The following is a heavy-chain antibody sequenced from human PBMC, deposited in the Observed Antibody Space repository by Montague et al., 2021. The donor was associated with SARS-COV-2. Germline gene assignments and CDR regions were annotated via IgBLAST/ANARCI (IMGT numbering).Heavy chain of an antibody. CDR1: GGSISSGSYY. J-gene: IGHJ5*02. Sequence: TLSLTCTVSGGSISSGSYYWSWVRKPAGKGLEWIGRIYTSGSTNYNPSLKSRVTIPVDTSKNQFSLKLSSVTAADTAVYYCARGCSGGSCYPNPFSTWGQGTLVTVSS. D-gene: IGHD2-15*01. CDR3: ARGCSGGSCYPNPFST. V-gene: IGHV4-61*02. CDR2: IYTSGST.